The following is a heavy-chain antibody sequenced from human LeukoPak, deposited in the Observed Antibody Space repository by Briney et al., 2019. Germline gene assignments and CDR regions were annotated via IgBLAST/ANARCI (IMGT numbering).Heavy chain of an antibody. Sequence: PGRSLRLSCAASGFTFSSYAMHWVRQAPGKGLERVSYISSSSSTIYYADSVKGRFTISRDNAKNSLYLQMNSLRAEDTAVYYCARGSTYYDSSGQVPFDYWGQGTLVTVSS. J-gene: IGHJ4*02. CDR1: GFTFSSYA. D-gene: IGHD3-22*01. CDR2: ISSSSSTI. V-gene: IGHV3-48*01. CDR3: ARGSTYYDSSGQVPFDY.